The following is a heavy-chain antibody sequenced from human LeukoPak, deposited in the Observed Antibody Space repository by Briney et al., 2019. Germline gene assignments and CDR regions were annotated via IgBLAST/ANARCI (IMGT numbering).Heavy chain of an antibody. D-gene: IGHD1-14*01. CDR1: GFTFSSYA. J-gene: IGHJ4*02. CDR2: ISGSGGST. Sequence: GGSLRLSCAASGFTFSSYAMSWVRQAPGKGLEWVSAISGSGGSTYYADSVKGRFTISRDNAKNSLYLQMNSLRAEDTAVYYCARDRRAGIDYWGQGTLVTVSS. V-gene: IGHV3-23*01. CDR3: ARDRRAGIDY.